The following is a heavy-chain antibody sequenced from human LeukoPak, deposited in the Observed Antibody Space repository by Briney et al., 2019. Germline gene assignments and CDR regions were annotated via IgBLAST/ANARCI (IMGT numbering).Heavy chain of an antibody. CDR3: AKDRGYSYDPGDY. D-gene: IGHD5-18*01. Sequence: GGSLRLSCAGSGFTFSSYAMAWVRQTPEKGLEWVAIISSSDGGTYHIDSVKGRFTISRDNSKTMLNLQMNSLRAEDTAVYYCAKDRGYSYDPGDYWGQGTLVTVSS. J-gene: IGHJ4*02. CDR2: ISSSDGGT. V-gene: IGHV3-23*01. CDR1: GFTFSSYA.